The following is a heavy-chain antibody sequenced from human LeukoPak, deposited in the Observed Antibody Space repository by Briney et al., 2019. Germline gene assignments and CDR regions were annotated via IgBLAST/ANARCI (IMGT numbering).Heavy chain of an antibody. V-gene: IGHV3-11*01. CDR3: ARSGGLGAAFDL. CDR2: ISISGGAI. J-gene: IGHJ2*01. Sequence: PGGSLRLSCAASGFTFSDYYMSWIRQAPGKGLEWVSYISISGGAIHYADSVKGRFTISRDNAKSSLYLQMNSLRAEDTAVYYCARSGGLGAAFDLWGRGTLVTVSS. CDR1: GFTFSDYY. D-gene: IGHD2-15*01.